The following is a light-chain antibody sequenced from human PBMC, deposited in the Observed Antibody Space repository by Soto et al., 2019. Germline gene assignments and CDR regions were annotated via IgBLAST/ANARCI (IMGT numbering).Light chain of an antibody. J-gene: IGKJ4*01. CDR2: AAS. CDR1: QAISSY. Sequence: DIQMTQSPSPLSASVGDRVTITCRASQAISSYLNWYQQKPGKAPKLLIYAASSLQSWVPSRFSGSGSGTDFTLTISSLQPEDFATYYCQQSYSAPLTFGGGTKVEIE. V-gene: IGKV1-39*01. CDR3: QQSYSAPLT.